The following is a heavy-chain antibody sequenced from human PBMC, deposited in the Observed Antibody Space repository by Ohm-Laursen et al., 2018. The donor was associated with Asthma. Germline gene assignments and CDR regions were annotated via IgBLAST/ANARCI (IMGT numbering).Heavy chain of an antibody. CDR1: GGSISSGDYY. CDR3: AREGGPFYYDSNGYSA. CDR2: IYYSGST. J-gene: IGHJ5*02. Sequence: TLSLTCTVSGGSISSGDYYWSWIRQHPGKGLEWIGYIYYSGSTYYNPSLKSRVTISVDTSKNQFSLKLSSVTAADTAVYYCAREGGPFYYDSNGYSAWGQGTLVTVSS. D-gene: IGHD3-22*01. V-gene: IGHV4-31*03.